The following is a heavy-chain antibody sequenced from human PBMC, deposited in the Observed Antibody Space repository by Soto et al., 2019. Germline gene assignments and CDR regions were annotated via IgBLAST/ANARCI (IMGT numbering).Heavy chain of an antibody. CDR1: GGTFSSYA. CDR3: ARDRAEIDSSGLDY. D-gene: IGHD3-22*01. CDR2: IIPIFGTA. V-gene: IGHV1-69*13. J-gene: IGHJ4*02. Sequence: ASVKVSCKASGGTFSSYAISWVRQAPGQGLEWMGGIIPIFGTANYAQKFQGRVTITADESTSTAYMELSSLRSEDTAVYYCARDRAEIDSSGLDYWGQGTLVTSPQ.